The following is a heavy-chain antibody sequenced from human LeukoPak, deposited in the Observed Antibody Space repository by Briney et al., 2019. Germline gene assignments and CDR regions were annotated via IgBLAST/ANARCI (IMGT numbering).Heavy chain of an antibody. CDR3: ARATGSGSYQILDY. D-gene: IGHD3-10*01. J-gene: IGHJ4*02. CDR2: INSDGSST. V-gene: IGHV3-74*01. CDR1: GVTFSSYW. Sequence: GGSLRLSCAASGVTFSSYWMHWVRQAPGKGLVWVSRINSDGSSTSYADSVKGRFTISRDNAKNTLYLQMNSLRAEDTAVYYCARATGSGSYQILDYWGQGTLVTVSS.